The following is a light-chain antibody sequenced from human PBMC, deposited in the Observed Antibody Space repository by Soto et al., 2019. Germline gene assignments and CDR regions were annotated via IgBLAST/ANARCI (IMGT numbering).Light chain of an antibody. J-gene: IGLJ2*01. CDR2: RNN. CDR3: AAWDDSLSGQVV. Sequence: QSVLTQPPSASGTPGQRVTISCSGSSSNIGSNYVYWYQQLPGTAPKLLIYRNNQRPSGVPDRFSGSKSGTSASLAISGLRSEDEADYYCAAWDDSLSGQVVFGGGTQLT. CDR1: SSNIGSNY. V-gene: IGLV1-47*01.